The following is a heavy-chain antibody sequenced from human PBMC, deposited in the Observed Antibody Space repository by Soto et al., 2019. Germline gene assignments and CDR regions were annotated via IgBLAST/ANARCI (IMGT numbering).Heavy chain of an antibody. CDR2: ISSSSSTI. D-gene: IGHD3-10*01. CDR1: GFTFSSYS. Sequence: EVQLVESGGGLVQPGGSLRLSCAASGFTFSSYSMNWVRQAPGKGLEWVSYISSSSSTIYYADSVKGRFTISRDNANNSLYLQMNSLRDEDTAVYYCARAYGSGSSNWFDPWGQGTLVTVS. J-gene: IGHJ5*02. V-gene: IGHV3-48*02. CDR3: ARAYGSGSSNWFDP.